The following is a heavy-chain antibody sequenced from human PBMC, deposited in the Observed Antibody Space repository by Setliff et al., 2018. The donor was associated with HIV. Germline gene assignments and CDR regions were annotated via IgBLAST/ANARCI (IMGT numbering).Heavy chain of an antibody. CDR3: AKDPPGFSHFLDY. J-gene: IGHJ4*02. V-gene: IGHV3-7*01. CDR2: INQDASKK. CDR1: GFTFSSYW. Sequence: GGSLRLSCEASGFTFSSYWMSWVRQAPGKGLEWVANINQDASKKYYVDSVKGRFTISRDNSKNTLDLQMNSLRAEDTAVYYCAKDPPGFSHFLDYWGQGAVVTVSS.